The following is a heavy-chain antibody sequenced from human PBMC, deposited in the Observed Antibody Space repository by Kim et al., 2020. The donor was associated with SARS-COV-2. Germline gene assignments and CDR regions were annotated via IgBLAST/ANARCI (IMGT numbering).Heavy chain of an antibody. CDR1: GFTFYNYA. Sequence: GGSLRLSCAASGFTFYNYAMSWVRQAPGKGLEWVSGISGSGSSTYYADSVKSRFTISRHNTKNTLYLQMNSLSAEDTAVYYCAKKVGGPEDYWGQGTLVTVSS. J-gene: IGHJ4*02. V-gene: IGHV3-23*01. CDR2: ISGSGSST. CDR3: AKKVGGPEDY. D-gene: IGHD1-26*01.